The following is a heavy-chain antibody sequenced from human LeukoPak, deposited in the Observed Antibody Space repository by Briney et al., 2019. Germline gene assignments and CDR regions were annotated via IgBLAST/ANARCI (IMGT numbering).Heavy chain of an antibody. Sequence: GGSLRLSCAASGFAFSSYAMSWVRRAPGKGLEWVSALSGSGASTFYADSVKGRFSISRDNSKNTLYLQMNSLRGEDTAVYYCAKEAAVVFDYFDFWGQGILVTVSS. J-gene: IGHJ4*02. V-gene: IGHV3-23*01. D-gene: IGHD5-18*01. CDR2: LSGSGAST. CDR1: GFAFSSYA. CDR3: AKEAAVVFDYFDF.